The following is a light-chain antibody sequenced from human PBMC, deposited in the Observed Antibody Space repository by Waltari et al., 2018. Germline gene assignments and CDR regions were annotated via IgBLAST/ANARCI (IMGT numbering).Light chain of an antibody. J-gene: IGLJ1*01. CDR2: DNT. V-gene: IGLV1-40*01. Sequence: QSVLTQPPSVSGAPGQRVTISCTGSSSNIGAGYHVHWYQQLPGTAPKLLISDNTSRPSGVPDRFSGSKSDTSASLAITGLQAEDEADFYCQSYDSSLSGYVFGTGTKVTVL. CDR3: QSYDSSLSGYV. CDR1: SSNIGAGYH.